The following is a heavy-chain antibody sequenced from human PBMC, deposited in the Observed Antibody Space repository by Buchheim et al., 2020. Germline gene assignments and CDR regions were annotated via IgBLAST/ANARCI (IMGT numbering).Heavy chain of an antibody. D-gene: IGHD3-9*01. CDR2: INSDGSSR. CDR1: GFTLSNYW. CDR3: ARAIDYTSYSNWYDI. V-gene: IGHV3-74*01. Sequence: EVQLVESGGGLVQPGGSLRLSCAASGFTLSNYWMHWVRQAPGKGPMWVSRINSDGSSRTYADSVKGRFTISRDNAKNKLFLQMNSLGAEDTAVYYCARAIDYTSYSNWYDIWGQGTL. J-gene: IGHJ4*02.